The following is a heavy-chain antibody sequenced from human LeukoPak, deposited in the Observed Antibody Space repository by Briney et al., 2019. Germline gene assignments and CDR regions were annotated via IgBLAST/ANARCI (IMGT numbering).Heavy chain of an antibody. CDR1: GYTLTELS. V-gene: IGHV1-24*01. D-gene: IGHD2-2*01. J-gene: IGHJ4*02. CDR2: FNPEDGET. CDR3: ATGLGYCSSTSCSYYFDY. Sequence: ASVTVSCKVSGYTLTELSMHWVRQAPGKGLEGMGGFNPEDGETIYAQKFQGRVTMTEDTSTDTAYMELSSLRSEDTAVYYCATGLGYCSSTSCSYYFDYWGQGTLVTVSS.